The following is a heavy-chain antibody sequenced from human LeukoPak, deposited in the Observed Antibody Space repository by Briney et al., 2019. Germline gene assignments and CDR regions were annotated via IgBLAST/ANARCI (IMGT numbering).Heavy chain of an antibody. CDR3: ARGEEKATITALDS. J-gene: IGHJ4*02. D-gene: IGHD5-24*01. V-gene: IGHV3-69-1*02. Sequence: SGGSLRLSCAASGFTFSNYDMHWVRQAPGKGLEWVSAIKCRFTISRDNAENSLYLQMNSLRAVDTAVYFCARGEEKATITALDSWGQGTLVTVSS. CDR1: GFTFSNYD. CDR2: I.